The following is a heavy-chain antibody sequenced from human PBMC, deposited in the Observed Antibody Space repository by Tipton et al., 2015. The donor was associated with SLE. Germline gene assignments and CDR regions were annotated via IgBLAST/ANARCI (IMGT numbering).Heavy chain of an antibody. J-gene: IGHJ4*02. Sequence: SLRLSCAASGFIFDDYAIHWVRQAPGKGLEWVSGISQNSGSIDYADSVKGRFTISRDNSKNTLYLQMNSLRAEDTAVYYCARSLIPILLPFDSWGQGTLVSVSS. CDR3: ARSLIPILLPFDS. V-gene: IGHV3-9*01. CDR2: ISQNSGSI. D-gene: IGHD3-22*01. CDR1: GFIFDDYA.